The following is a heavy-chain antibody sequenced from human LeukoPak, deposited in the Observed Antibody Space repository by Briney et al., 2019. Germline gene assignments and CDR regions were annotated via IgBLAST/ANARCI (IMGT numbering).Heavy chain of an antibody. CDR3: ARERTGTTPGSDYFDY. CDR2: IYYSGST. V-gene: IGHV4-59*01. CDR1: GGSISSYY. D-gene: IGHD1-7*01. Sequence: SETLSLTCTVSGGSISSYYWIWIRQPPGKGLEWFGYIYYSGSTNYNPSLKSRVTISVDTSKNQFSLKLSSVTAADTAVYYCARERTGTTPGSDYFDYWGQGTLVTVSS. J-gene: IGHJ4*02.